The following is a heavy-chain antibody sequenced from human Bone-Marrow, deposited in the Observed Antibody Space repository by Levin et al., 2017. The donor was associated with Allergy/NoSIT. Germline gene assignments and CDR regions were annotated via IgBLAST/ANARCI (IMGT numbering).Heavy chain of an antibody. V-gene: IGHV1-2*02. CDR2: FDPNTGVT. CDR3: VREDGHSGCFDI. D-gene: IGHD5-24*01. Sequence: GESLKISCKASGYTFTGYYIHWVRKAPGQRPEWVGWFDPNTGVTTYAQNFQGRFTMTGDTSITTTYMELTGLSSDDTAMYFCVREDGHSGCFDIWGQGTMVIVS. CDR1: GYTFTGYY. J-gene: IGHJ3*02.